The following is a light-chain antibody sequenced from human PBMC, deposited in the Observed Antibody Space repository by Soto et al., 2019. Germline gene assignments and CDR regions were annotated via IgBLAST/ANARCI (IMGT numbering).Light chain of an antibody. CDR3: QQTYSTPGT. Sequence: DIQMTQSPSSLSASVGDRVTITCRASQTINKYLNWYQHKPGKAPALLISGASSLHSGVPTRFSGSGAGTYLTLTISSLQHEDFATYYCQQTYSTPGTFGRGTKVEI. CDR2: GAS. CDR1: QTINKY. V-gene: IGKV1-39*01. J-gene: IGKJ1*01.